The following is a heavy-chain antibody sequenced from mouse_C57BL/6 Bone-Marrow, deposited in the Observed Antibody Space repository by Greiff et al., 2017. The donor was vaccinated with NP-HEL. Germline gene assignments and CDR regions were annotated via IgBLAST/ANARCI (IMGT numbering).Heavy chain of an antibody. CDR1: GYTFTSYW. Sequence: EVQLVESGTVLARPGASVKMSCKTSGYTFTSYWMHWVKQRPGQGLEWIGAIYPGNSDTSYNQKFKGKAKLTAVTAASNAYMELSRLTNEDSAVYYCTRWRERTWCAYWGQGTLVTVSA. V-gene: IGHV1-5*01. J-gene: IGHJ3*01. CDR2: IYPGNSDT. CDR3: TRWRERTWCAY.